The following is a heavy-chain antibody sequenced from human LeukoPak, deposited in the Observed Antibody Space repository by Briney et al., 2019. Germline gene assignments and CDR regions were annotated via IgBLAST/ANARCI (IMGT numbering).Heavy chain of an antibody. D-gene: IGHD2-2*01. V-gene: IGHV1-8*03. Sequence: ASVKVSCKASGYTFTNNDINWVRKATGQGLEWMGWVNPNSGNTGYAQRFQGRVTFTRNTSISTAYMELTSLTSEDTAVYYCARAGEGFCSTTGCQAYNWLEPWGQGTLVTVSS. CDR1: GYTFTNND. CDR2: VNPNSGNT. J-gene: IGHJ5*02. CDR3: ARAGEGFCSTTGCQAYNWLEP.